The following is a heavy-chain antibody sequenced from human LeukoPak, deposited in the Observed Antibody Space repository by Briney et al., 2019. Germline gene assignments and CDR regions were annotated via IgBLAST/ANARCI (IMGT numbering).Heavy chain of an antibody. D-gene: IGHD4-23*01. CDR1: GFTFSSYG. J-gene: IGHJ6*02. Sequence: GGSLRLSCAASGFTFSSYGMHWVRQAPGKGLEWVAVIWYDGSNKYYADSVKGRFTISRDNSKNTLYLQMNSLRAEDTAVYYCARGFGGNSVYYYYYYGMDVWGQGTTVTVSS. CDR2: IWYDGSNK. CDR3: ARGFGGNSVYYYYYYGMDV. V-gene: IGHV3-33*01.